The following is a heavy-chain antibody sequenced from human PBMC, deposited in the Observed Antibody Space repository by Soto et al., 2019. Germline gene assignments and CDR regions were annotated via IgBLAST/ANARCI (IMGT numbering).Heavy chain of an antibody. D-gene: IGHD6-19*01. CDR3: ARPKGTYSSGYSYFDF. CDR2: IIPLFGTA. Sequence: QVQLEQSGGEVKQPGSSVRVSCKTSGGTFSTYAINWVRQAPGQGLEWMGAIIPLFGTADYSQKFQGRVTITADESTSTAYTELSSLRFDDTAVYFCARPKGTYSSGYSYFDFWGQGTLVTVSS. CDR1: GGTFSTYA. J-gene: IGHJ4*02. V-gene: IGHV1-69*01.